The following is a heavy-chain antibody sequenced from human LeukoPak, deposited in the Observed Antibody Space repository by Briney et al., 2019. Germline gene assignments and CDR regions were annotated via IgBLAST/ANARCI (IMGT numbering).Heavy chain of an antibody. CDR2: INQEGSEK. V-gene: IGHV3-7*01. D-gene: IGHD2-15*01. CDR3: ARDLRGDRDMARTWYFDY. J-gene: IGHJ4*02. CDR1: GFTFSNYW. Sequence: PGGSLRLSCVASGFTFSNYWMSWVRQAPGKGLEWVANINQEGSEKDYVDSVKGRFTISRDNAKNSLYLQMNSLRAEDTAVYYCARDLRGDRDMARTWYFDYWGQGILVTVSS.